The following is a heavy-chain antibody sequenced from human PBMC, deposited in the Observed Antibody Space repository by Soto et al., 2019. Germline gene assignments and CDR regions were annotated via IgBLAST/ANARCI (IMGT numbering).Heavy chain of an antibody. CDR1: GYSFTSYW. CDR2: IDPSDSYT. J-gene: IGHJ3*02. CDR3: ARHGRRITMIVAVRADAFDI. V-gene: IGHV5-10-1*01. Sequence: GEPLKISCKGSGYSFTSYWISWVRQMPGEGLEWMGRIDPSDSYTNYSPSFQGHVTISADKSISTAYLQWSSLKASDTAMYYCARHGRRITMIVAVRADAFDIWGQGTMVTVSS. D-gene: IGHD3-22*01.